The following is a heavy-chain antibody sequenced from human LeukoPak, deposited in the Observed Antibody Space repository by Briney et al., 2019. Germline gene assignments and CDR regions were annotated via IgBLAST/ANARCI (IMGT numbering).Heavy chain of an antibody. V-gene: IGHV3-74*01. CDR3: AKAIGYCSSISCSPFDY. J-gene: IGHJ4*02. Sequence: GGSLRLSCAASGFTFSSYWMHWVRQAPGKGLVWVSRINSDGSSTSYADSVKGRFTISRDNAKNTLYLQMNSLRAEDTAVYYCAKAIGYCSSISCSPFDYWGQGTLVTVSS. CDR1: GFTFSSYW. D-gene: IGHD2-2*01. CDR2: INSDGSST.